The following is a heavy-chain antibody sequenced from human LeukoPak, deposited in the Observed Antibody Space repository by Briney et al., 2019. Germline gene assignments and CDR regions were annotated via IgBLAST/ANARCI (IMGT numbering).Heavy chain of an antibody. D-gene: IGHD6-13*01. CDR2: ISGGGGST. J-gene: IGHJ6*03. V-gene: IGHV3-23*01. CDR1: GFTFSSYA. Sequence: PGGSLRLSCAASGFTFSSYAMTWVRQAPGKGLQRVSAISGGGGSTYYADSVKGRFTISRDNSKNTLYLQMNSLRAEDTAVYYCAKQQLVPPLYYYYYMDVWGKGTTVTISS. CDR3: AKQQLVPPLYYYYYMDV.